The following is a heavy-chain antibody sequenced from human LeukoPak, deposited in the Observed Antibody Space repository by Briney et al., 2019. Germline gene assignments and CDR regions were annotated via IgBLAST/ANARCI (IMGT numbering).Heavy chain of an antibody. V-gene: IGHV3-66*01. CDR1: GFTVSSNY. CDR2: IYSSGST. J-gene: IGHJ5*02. Sequence: GGSLRLSCAASGFTVSSNYMSWVRQAPGKGLEWVSVIYSSGSTYYADSVKGRFTISRDTSKNTLYLQMNILRVEDTAVYFCAREQWFDPWGQGTLVIVSS. CDR3: AREQWFDP.